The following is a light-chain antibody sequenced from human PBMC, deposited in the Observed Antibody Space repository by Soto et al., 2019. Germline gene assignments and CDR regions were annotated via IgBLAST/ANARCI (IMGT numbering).Light chain of an antibody. J-gene: IGLJ1*01. V-gene: IGLV2-8*01. Sequence: QSALTQPPSASGSPGQSVTISCTGTTSDVGGYNYVSWYQQHPGKAPKFMIYEVSKRPSGVPDRFSGSKSGNTASLTVSGLQAEDEADYNCSSYAGSNNYVFGTGTKLTVL. CDR1: TSDVGGYNY. CDR2: EVS. CDR3: SSYAGSNNYV.